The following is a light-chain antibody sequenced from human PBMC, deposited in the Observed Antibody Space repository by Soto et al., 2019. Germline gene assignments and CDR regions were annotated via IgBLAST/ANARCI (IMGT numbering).Light chain of an antibody. CDR1: SSDVGAYDY. CDR2: EVS. Sequence: QSALTQPASMSGSPAQSITMSCTGTSSDVGAYDYISWYQQHPGKAPKLIIYEVSNRPSGVSNRFSGSKSGNTASLTISGLRAEDEADYYCCSYTSTSTLVFGGGTKLTVL. V-gene: IGLV2-14*01. CDR3: CSYTSTSTLV. J-gene: IGLJ2*01.